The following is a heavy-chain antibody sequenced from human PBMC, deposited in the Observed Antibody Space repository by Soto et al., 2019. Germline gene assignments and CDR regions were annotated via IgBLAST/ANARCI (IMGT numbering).Heavy chain of an antibody. D-gene: IGHD3-22*01. J-gene: IGHJ4*02. CDR1: GFTLSSYA. Sequence: PGGSLRLSCSASGFTLSSYAMHWVRQAPGKGLEYVSSISTNGGSTHYADSVKGRFTISRDNSKNTQYLQMSSLRADDTSVYYCVKGECYYDSSGYYPFDYWGQGTLVTVSS. V-gene: IGHV3-64D*06. CDR3: VKGECYYDSSGYYPFDY. CDR2: ISTNGGST.